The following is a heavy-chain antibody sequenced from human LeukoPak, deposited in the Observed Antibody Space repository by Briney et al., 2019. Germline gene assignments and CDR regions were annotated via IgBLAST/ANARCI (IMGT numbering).Heavy chain of an antibody. J-gene: IGHJ4*02. CDR2: ISGSDGGT. CDR1: GFPFTTYA. D-gene: IGHD4-17*01. V-gene: IGHV3-23*01. Sequence: AGGSLRLSCAASGFPFTTYAMSWVRQASGKGLEWVSAISGSDGGTHYADSVKGRFTTSRDNSKNTLYPQMSSLRADDTAVYYCARLRNTMTTPRFDYWGQGTLVTVSS. CDR3: ARLRNTMTTPRFDY.